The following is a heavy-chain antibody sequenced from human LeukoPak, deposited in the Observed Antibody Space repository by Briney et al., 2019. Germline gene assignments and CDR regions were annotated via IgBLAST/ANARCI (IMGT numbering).Heavy chain of an antibody. CDR3: ARDKDYYDSSGYYPHY. Sequence: GGSLRLSCAASGFTFSSYSMTWVRQAPGKGLEWVSSISSSSSYIYYADSVKGRFTISRDNAKNSLYLQMNSLRAEDTAVYYCARDKDYYDSSGYYPHYWGQGTLVTVSS. D-gene: IGHD3-22*01. J-gene: IGHJ4*02. CDR2: ISSSSSYI. V-gene: IGHV3-21*01. CDR1: GFTFSSYS.